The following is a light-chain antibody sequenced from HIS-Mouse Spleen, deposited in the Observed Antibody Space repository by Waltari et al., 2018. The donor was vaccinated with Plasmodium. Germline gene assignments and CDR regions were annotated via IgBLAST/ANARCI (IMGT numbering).Light chain of an antibody. J-gene: IGKJ2*01. CDR2: KVS. V-gene: IGKV2-30*01. Sequence: DVVMTQSPLSLPVTLGQPASISCRSSQSLVYSDGNTSLNWFQPRPGQSPRRLIYKVSNRDTGVPDRCSGSGSGTDFTLKISRVEAEDVGVYYCMQGTHWPYTFGQGTKLEIK. CDR3: MQGTHWPYT. CDR1: QSLVYSDGNTS.